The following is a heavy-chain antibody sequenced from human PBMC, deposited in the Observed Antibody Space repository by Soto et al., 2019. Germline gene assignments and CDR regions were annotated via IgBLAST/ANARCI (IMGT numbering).Heavy chain of an antibody. Sequence: VASVKVSCKASGYTFTSYAMHWVRQAPGQRLGWMGWIDAGNGNTKYSQKFQGRVTITRDTSASTAYMELSSLRSEDTAVYYCARDLGYCSGGSCYSLNRFDPWGQGTLVTVSS. D-gene: IGHD2-15*01. V-gene: IGHV1-3*01. J-gene: IGHJ5*02. CDR1: GYTFTSYA. CDR2: IDAGNGNT. CDR3: ARDLGYCSGGSCYSLNRFDP.